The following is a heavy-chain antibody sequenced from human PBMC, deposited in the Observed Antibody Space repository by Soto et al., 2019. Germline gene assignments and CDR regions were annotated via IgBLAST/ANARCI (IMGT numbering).Heavy chain of an antibody. V-gene: IGHV4-39*01. D-gene: IGHD6-6*01. CDR3: ARHLTSSSSYEWFDP. CDR1: GGSISSSSYY. J-gene: IGHJ5*02. CDR2: IYYSGST. Sequence: PSETLSLTCTISGGSISSSSYYWCWIRQPPGKGLEWIGSIYYSGSTYYNQSLKSRVTISVDTSKNQFSLKLSSVTAADTAVYYCARHLTSSSSYEWFDPRGKGTLVTVSS.